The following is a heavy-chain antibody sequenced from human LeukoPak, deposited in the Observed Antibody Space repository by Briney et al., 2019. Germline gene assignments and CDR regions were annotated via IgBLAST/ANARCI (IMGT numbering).Heavy chain of an antibody. Sequence: GESLKISCKGSGYSFTSYWIGWVRQMPGKGLEWMGIIYPGDSGTRYSPSFQGQVTISADKSISTAYLQWSSLKASDTAMYYCARATGSSSWYINFDYWGQGTLVTVSS. V-gene: IGHV5-51*01. J-gene: IGHJ4*02. CDR1: GYSFTSYW. CDR3: ARATGSSSWYINFDY. CDR2: IYPGDSGT. D-gene: IGHD6-13*01.